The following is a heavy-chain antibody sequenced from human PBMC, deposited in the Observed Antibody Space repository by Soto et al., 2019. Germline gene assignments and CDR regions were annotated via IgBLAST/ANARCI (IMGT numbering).Heavy chain of an antibody. CDR1: GFTFSSYG. Sequence: GGSLRLSCAASGFTFSSYGMHWVRQAPGKGLEWVAVISYDGSNKYYADSVKGRFTISRDNSKNTLYLQMNSLRAEDTAVYYCAKDHLGYCSGGSCDYYYYYYMDVWGKGTTVTVSS. D-gene: IGHD2-15*01. J-gene: IGHJ6*03. CDR3: AKDHLGYCSGGSCDYYYYYYMDV. CDR2: ISYDGSNK. V-gene: IGHV3-30*18.